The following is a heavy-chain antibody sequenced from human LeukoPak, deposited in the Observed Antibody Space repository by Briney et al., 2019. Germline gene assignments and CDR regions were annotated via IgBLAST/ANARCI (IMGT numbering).Heavy chain of an antibody. CDR3: ARSKMGYTTGWAY. CDR1: GGSISSSNW. Sequence: SETLSLTCAVSGGSISSSNWWSWVSQPPGKGLEWIGKIYHSGSTNYNPSLKSRVTTSIDKSKNQFSLKLSSVTAADTAMYYCARSKMGYTTGWAYWGQGTLVTVSS. V-gene: IGHV4-4*02. D-gene: IGHD6-19*01. CDR2: IYHSGST. J-gene: IGHJ4*02.